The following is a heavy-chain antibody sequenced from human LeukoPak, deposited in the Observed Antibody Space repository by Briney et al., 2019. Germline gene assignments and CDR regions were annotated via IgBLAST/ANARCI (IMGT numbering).Heavy chain of an antibody. CDR1: GFTFRSYA. CDR2: ISSSSSSI. J-gene: IGHJ4*02. Sequence: PGGSLRLSCAASGFTFRSYAMSWVRQAPGKGLEWVSSISSSSSSIYYAASVKGRFTISRDNAKNSLYLQMNSLRAEDTAVYYCARDDLRGYSSSWYGIFDYWGQGTLVTVSS. V-gene: IGHV3-21*01. CDR3: ARDDLRGYSSSWYGIFDY. D-gene: IGHD6-13*01.